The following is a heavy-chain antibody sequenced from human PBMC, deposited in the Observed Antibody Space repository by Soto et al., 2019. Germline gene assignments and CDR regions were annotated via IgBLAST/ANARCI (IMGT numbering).Heavy chain of an antibody. D-gene: IGHD6-19*01. CDR3: VAVDYGDY. J-gene: IGHJ4*02. V-gene: IGHV1-3*01. CDR2: INAGNGNI. CDR1: GYTFTSYA. Sequence: QVQLVQSGAEVKKPGASVKVSCKTSGYTFTSYAVHWARQAPGQRLEWMGWINAGNGNIEYSQKFQGRVTFTRDTSASTAHMELSSLRSEDTAVYYCVAVDYGDYWGQGTLVTVSS.